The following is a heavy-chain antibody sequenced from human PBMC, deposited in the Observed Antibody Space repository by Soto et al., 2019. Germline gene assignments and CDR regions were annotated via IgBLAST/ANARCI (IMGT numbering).Heavy chain of an antibody. Sequence: GGSLRLSCAASGFTFSTYAMNWVRQTPGKGLEWLSSISGSTGTTYYADSVKGRFAISRDNSKNTLYLQMNSLRAEDTAVYYCARRFITMVRGVPNYYYGMDVWGQGTTVTVSS. CDR3: ARRFITMVRGVPNYYYGMDV. V-gene: IGHV3-23*01. CDR1: GFTFSTYA. CDR2: ISGSTGTT. J-gene: IGHJ6*02. D-gene: IGHD3-10*01.